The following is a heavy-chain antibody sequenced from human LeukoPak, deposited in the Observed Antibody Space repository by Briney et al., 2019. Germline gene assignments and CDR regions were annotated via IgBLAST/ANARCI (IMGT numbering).Heavy chain of an antibody. CDR2: ISSSSSYI. V-gene: IGHV3-21*01. CDR1: GFTFSSYS. J-gene: IGHJ3*02. CDR3: ASMVVPAAANDAFDI. Sequence: GSLRLFCAASGFTFSSYSMNWVRQAPGKGLEWVSSISSSSSYIYYADSVKGRFTISRDNAKNSLYLQMNSLRAEDTAVYYCASMVVPAAANDAFDIWGQGTMVTVSS. D-gene: IGHD2-2*01.